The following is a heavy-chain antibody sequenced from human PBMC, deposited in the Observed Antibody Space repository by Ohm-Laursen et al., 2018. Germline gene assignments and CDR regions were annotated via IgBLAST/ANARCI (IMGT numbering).Heavy chain of an antibody. Sequence: SLRLSCAASGFTFSSYWMHWVRQAPGKGLVWVSHINSDGSSTNYADSVKGRFTISRDNTKNSLYLQMNSLRAEDTAVYYCARGGSYSHYWGQGTLVTVSS. V-gene: IGHV3-74*01. CDR2: INSDGSST. D-gene: IGHD1-26*01. J-gene: IGHJ4*02. CDR3: ARGGSYSHY. CDR1: GFTFSSYW.